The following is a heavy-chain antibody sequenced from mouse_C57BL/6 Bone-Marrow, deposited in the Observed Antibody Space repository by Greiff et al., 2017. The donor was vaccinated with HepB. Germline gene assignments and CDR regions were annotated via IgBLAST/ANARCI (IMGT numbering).Heavy chain of an antibody. Sequence: QVQLQQSGAELARPGASVKLSCKASGYTFTSYGISWVKQRTGQGLEWIGEIYPRSGHTYYNEKFKGKATLTADKSSSTAYMELRSLTSEDSAVYFCAREGVITRAMDYWGQGTSVTVSS. J-gene: IGHJ4*01. D-gene: IGHD1-1*01. V-gene: IGHV1-81*01. CDR1: GYTFTSYG. CDR2: IYPRSGHT. CDR3: AREGVITRAMDY.